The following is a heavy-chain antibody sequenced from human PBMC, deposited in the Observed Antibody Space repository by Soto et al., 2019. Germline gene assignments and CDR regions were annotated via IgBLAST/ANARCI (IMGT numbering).Heavy chain of an antibody. J-gene: IGHJ6*02. Sequence: SETLSLTCAVSGYSISSGHSWGCIRQPPGKGLDWIGSIFHTGSTYYSPSLKSRVTLSVDTSKNQFSLKLSSVTAADTAVYFCATLPRLDGMDVWGQGTTVTVYS. CDR3: ATLPRLDGMDV. CDR1: GYSISSGHS. CDR2: IFHTGST. D-gene: IGHD6-25*01. V-gene: IGHV4-38-2*01.